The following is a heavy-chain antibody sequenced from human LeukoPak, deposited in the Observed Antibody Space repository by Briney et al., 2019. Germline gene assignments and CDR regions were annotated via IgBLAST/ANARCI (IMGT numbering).Heavy chain of an antibody. Sequence: GGSLRLSCATSGFTFSTYGIRWVRQGPGKGLEWVAFVQYDGNNKYYADSVKGRFTISRDSSMNTVFLQMNSLRAEDTALYYCAKDRLAVSGDFDYWGQGTLVIDSS. D-gene: IGHD6-19*01. CDR3: AKDRLAVSGDFDY. CDR1: GFTFSTYG. V-gene: IGHV3-30*02. J-gene: IGHJ4*02. CDR2: VQYDGNNK.